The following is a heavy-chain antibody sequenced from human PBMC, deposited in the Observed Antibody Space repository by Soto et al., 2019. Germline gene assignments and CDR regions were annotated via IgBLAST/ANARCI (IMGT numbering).Heavy chain of an antibody. V-gene: IGHV1-18*01. CDR3: ARDGSYCSGGSCYSPYAFDI. J-gene: IGHJ3*02. CDR1: GYTFTSYG. D-gene: IGHD2-15*01. CDR2: ISAYNGNT. Sequence: ASVKVSCKASGYTFTSYGISWVRQAPGQGLEWMGWISAYNGNTNYAQKLQGRVTMTTDTSTSTAYMELRSLRSDDTAVYYCARDGSYCSGGSCYSPYAFDIWGQGTMVTVSS.